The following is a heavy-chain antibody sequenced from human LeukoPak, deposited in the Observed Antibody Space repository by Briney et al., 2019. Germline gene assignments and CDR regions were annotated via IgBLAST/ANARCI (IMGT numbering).Heavy chain of an antibody. CDR3: AKANSITIFGVISPVEY. J-gene: IGHJ4*02. Sequence: GGSLRLSCAASGFIVSYNYMTWVRQAPGKGLEWVSTISDSGGSTYYADSVKGRFTISRDNSKNTLYLQMNSLRAEDTAVHYCAKANSITIFGVISPVEYWGQGTLVTVSS. V-gene: IGHV3-23*01. D-gene: IGHD3-3*01. CDR2: ISDSGGST. CDR1: GFIVSYNY.